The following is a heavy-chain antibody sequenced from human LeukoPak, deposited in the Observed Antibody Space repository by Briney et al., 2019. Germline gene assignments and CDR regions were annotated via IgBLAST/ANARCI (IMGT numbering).Heavy chain of an antibody. J-gene: IGHJ4*02. CDR3: ASGLSWNFDY. CDR2: IDWSNDK. D-gene: IGHD2-15*01. CDR1: GFSLNTRAMC. V-gene: IGHV2-70*12. Sequence: ESGPTLVNPTQTLTLTCTFSGFSLNTRAMCVSWIRQPPVKALEWLAFIDWSNDKYYSASLKTRLTISKDTSKNQVVLTMTNMDPVDTATYYCASGLSWNFDYWGQGTLVTVSS.